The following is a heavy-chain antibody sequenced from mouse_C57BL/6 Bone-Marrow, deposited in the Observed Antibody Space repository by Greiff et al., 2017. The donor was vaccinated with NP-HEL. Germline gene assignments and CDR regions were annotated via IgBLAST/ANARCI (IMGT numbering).Heavy chain of an antibody. CDR3: ARDGGLRRFAY. CDR1: GYAFSSSW. CDR2: IYPGDGDT. V-gene: IGHV1-82*01. D-gene: IGHD2-4*01. J-gene: IGHJ3*01. Sequence: QVQLQQSGPELVKPGASVKISCKASGYAFSSSWMDWVKQRPGKGLEWIGRIYPGDGDTNYNGKFKGKATLTADKSSSTAYMQLSSLTSEDSAVYFCARDGGLRRFAYWGQGTLVTVSA.